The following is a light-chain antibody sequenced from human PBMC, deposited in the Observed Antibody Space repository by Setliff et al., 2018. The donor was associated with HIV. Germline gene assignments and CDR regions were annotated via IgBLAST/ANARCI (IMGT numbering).Light chain of an antibody. CDR1: NIGSKS. Sequence: SYELTQPPSVSVAPGKTARITCGGNNIGSKSVHWYRQKPGQAPVLVIYYDSERPSGIPERFSGSNSGNTATLIISRVEAGDEADYYCQVWDSSSDRVFGTGTKVTVL. CDR2: YDS. J-gene: IGLJ1*01. V-gene: IGLV3-21*04. CDR3: QVWDSSSDRV.